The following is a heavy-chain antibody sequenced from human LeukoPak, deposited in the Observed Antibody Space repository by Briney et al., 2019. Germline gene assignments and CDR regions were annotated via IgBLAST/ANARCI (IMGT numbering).Heavy chain of an antibody. V-gene: IGHV1-8*01. CDR2: MNSNSGNT. CDR1: GYTFTIYD. Sequence: ASVNVSCKASGYTFTIYDINWVRQATGQGLEWMGWMNSNSGNTGYAQKFQGRVTMTRNTSIGTAYMELSSLRSEDTAVYYCARGRHSSGWYVDYWGQGTLVTVSS. J-gene: IGHJ4*02. D-gene: IGHD6-19*01. CDR3: ARGRHSSGWYVDY.